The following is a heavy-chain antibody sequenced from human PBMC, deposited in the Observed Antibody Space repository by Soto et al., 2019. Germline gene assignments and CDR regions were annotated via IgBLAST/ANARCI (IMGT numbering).Heavy chain of an antibody. CDR1: GFTFSSYA. CDR2: ISGSGGST. V-gene: IGHV3-23*01. J-gene: IGHJ4*02. D-gene: IGHD3-9*01. CDR3: AGNYDILTGPPHPFDY. Sequence: PGGSLRLSCAASGFTFSSYAMSWVRQAPGKGLEWVSAISGSGGSTYYADSVKGRFTISRDNSKNTLYLQMNSLRAEDTAVYYCAGNYDILTGPPHPFDYWGQGTLVTVSS.